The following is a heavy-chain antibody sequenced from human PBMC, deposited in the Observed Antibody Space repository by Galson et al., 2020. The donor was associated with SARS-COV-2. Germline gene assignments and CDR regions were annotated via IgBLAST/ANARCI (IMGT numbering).Heavy chain of an antibody. CDR1: GYTFTSYD. Sequence: GASVKVSCEASGYTFTSYDINWVRQATGQGLEWMGWMNPNSGNTGYAQKFQGRVTMTRNTSISTAYMELSSLRSEDTAVYYCARAKSITMIVVVITKLGYGMDVWGQGTTVTVSS. CDR3: ARAKSITMIVVVITKLGYGMDV. J-gene: IGHJ6*02. CDR2: MNPNSGNT. D-gene: IGHD3-22*01. V-gene: IGHV1-8*01.